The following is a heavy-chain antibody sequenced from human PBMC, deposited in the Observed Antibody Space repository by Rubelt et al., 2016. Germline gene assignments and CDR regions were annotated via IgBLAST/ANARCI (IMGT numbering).Heavy chain of an antibody. CDR3: ARDLEGGSLRL. J-gene: IGHJ4*02. D-gene: IGHD6-13*01. V-gene: IGHV4-59*12. CDR2: IYDSGSG. CDR1: GGSIGTYF. Sequence: QLQESGPRLVKRSETMSLTCTVSGGSIGTYFWSWVRQSPEKGLEWIGYIYDSGSGNYSPSLKSRITISLDTSKNQFSPRLTSVTAADTAVYFCARDLEGGSLRLWGQGTLVSVSS.